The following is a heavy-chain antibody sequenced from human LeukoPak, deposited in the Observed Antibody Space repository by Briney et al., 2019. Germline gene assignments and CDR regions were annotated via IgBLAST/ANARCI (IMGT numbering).Heavy chain of an antibody. Sequence: PGGSLRLSCAASGFTFTSAWMNWVRQAPGKGLEWVGHIKPKTEGGTTDYAAPVKGRFTISRDDSKSTLHLQMDSLKTEDTAVYCCTRGHYGRWGQGTLVTVSS. D-gene: IGHD3-10*01. CDR2: IKPKTEGGTT. CDR1: GFTFTSAW. J-gene: IGHJ4*02. V-gene: IGHV3-15*01. CDR3: TRGHYGR.